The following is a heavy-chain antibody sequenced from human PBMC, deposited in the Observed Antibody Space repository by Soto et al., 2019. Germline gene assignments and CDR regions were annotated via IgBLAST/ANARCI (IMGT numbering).Heavy chain of an antibody. CDR1: GGSFSGYY. J-gene: IGHJ5*02. Sequence: QVQLQQWGAGLLKPSETLSLTCAVYGGSFSGYYWSWIRQPPGKGLEWIGEINHSGSTNYNPSLKSRVTISVDTSKNQFSLKLSSVTAADTAVYYCARKIKYSSSSLILGWFDPWGQGTLVTVSS. CDR3: ARKIKYSSSSLILGWFDP. V-gene: IGHV4-34*01. CDR2: INHSGST. D-gene: IGHD6-6*01.